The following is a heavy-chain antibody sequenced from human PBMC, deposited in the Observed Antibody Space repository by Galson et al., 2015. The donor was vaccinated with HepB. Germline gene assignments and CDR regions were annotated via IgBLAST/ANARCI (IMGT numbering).Heavy chain of an antibody. CDR3: ARDSYYYDSSGYYYYGMDV. CDR2: IYYSGST. D-gene: IGHD3-22*01. J-gene: IGHJ6*02. V-gene: IGHV4-59*01. CDR1: GGSISSYY. Sequence: ETLSLTCAVSGGSISSYYWSWIRQPPGKGLEWIGYIYYSGSTNYNPSLKSRVTISVDTSKNQFSLKLSSVTAADTAVYYCARDSYYYDSSGYYYYGMDVWGQGTTVTVSS.